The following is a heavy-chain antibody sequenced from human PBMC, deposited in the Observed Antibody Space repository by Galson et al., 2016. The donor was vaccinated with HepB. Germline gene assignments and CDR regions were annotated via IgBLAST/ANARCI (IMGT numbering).Heavy chain of an antibody. J-gene: IGHJ4*02. V-gene: IGHV5-51*03. CDR3: ARLRGSVGNRAGAADLDY. D-gene: IGHD1-14*01. Sequence: QSGAEVKKPGESLKISCKGSGYSFTGYWIAWVRQTPEKGLEFMGIVYHDDSDTLYSPSFQGQVTISADKSITTAYLQWSALKPSDTAMYYCARLRGSVGNRAGAADLDYVGQGTLVTVSA. CDR1: GYSFTGYW. CDR2: VYHDDSDT.